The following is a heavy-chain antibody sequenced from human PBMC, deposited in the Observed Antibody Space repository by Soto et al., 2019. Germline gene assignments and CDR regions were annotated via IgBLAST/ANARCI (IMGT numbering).Heavy chain of an antibody. CDR3: AKDRGSSWYESVDY. J-gene: IGHJ4*02. CDR2: IRGSGGST. V-gene: IGHV3-23*01. D-gene: IGHD6-13*01. CDR1: GFTFSSYA. Sequence: EVQLLESGGGLVQPGGSLRLSCAASGFTFSSYAMSWVRQAPGKGLEWVSAIRGSGGSTYYADSVKGRFTISRDNSQNTLYLQMNSLRAEDTAVYYCAKDRGSSWYESVDYWGQGTLDTVSS.